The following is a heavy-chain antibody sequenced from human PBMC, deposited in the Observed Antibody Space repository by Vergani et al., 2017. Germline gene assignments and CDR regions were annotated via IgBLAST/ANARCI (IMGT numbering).Heavy chain of an antibody. V-gene: IGHV3-30*02. Sequence: QVQLVESGGGVVQPGGSLRLACAASGFRFRSNGMHWVRQAPGKGLEGVAFIRYDGGKTYYVDSVKGRFTISRDNSKNTVFLQMNRLRAEDTAVYYCAKMGSVVVTEVAYYFDYWGQGTLVTVSS. CDR2: IRYDGGKT. CDR3: AKMGSVVVTEVAYYFDY. CDR1: GFRFRSNG. J-gene: IGHJ4*02. D-gene: IGHD2-21*02.